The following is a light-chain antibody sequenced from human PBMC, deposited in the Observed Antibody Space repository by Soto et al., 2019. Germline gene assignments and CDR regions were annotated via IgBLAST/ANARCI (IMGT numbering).Light chain of an antibody. V-gene: IGKV1-5*03. CDR3: HQYNPNFIYT. J-gene: IGKJ2*01. CDR2: TAS. Sequence: DIQMTQSPSTLSASVGHRITITCRASQSISTSLAWYQQKPGKGPKLLIYTASSLASGVPSRFSGSGSGTEFTLTISSLQPDDFATDYCHQYNPNFIYTFGQGTKLEIK. CDR1: QSISTS.